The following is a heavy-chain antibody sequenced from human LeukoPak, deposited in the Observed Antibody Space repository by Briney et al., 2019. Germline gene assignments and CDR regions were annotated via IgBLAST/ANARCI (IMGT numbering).Heavy chain of an antibody. V-gene: IGHV4-39*01. D-gene: IGHD4-17*01. Sequence: ASETLSLTCTVSGGSITSSNYYWGWIRQPPGKGLEWIGSIYYSGSSYYNPSLKSRVTISVDTSKNQFSLKQSSVTAADTSVYYCVRHGFGDFGARFDYWGQGTLVTVSS. J-gene: IGHJ4*02. CDR2: IYYSGSS. CDR3: VRHGFGDFGARFDY. CDR1: GGSITSSNYY.